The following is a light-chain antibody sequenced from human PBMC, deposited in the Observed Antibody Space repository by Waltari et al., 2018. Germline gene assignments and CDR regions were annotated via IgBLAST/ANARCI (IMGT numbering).Light chain of an antibody. V-gene: IGLV7-43*01. CDR2: RTR. J-gene: IGLJ3*02. CDR3: LLYYGGAHV. CDR1: TGAVTSGYY. Sequence: QTVVTQEPSLTVSPGGTVTLTCASRTGAVTSGYYPNWCQQKPGQAPRALIYRTRTKHSATPARFSGSLLGGKAALTLSVVQPEDEAEYYCLLYYGGAHVFGGGTKLTVL.